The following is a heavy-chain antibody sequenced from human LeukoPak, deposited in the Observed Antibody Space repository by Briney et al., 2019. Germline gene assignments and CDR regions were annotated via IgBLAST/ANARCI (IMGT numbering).Heavy chain of an antibody. CDR3: ARHRYSSGWSNYFDY. Sequence: PSETLSLTCTVSGGSISSYYWSWIRQPPGKGLEWIGYIYYSGSTNYNPSLKSRVTISVDTSKNQFSLKLSSVTAADTAVYYCARHRYSSGWSNYFDYWGQGTLVTVSS. CDR1: GGSISSYY. D-gene: IGHD6-13*01. CDR2: IYYSGST. J-gene: IGHJ4*02. V-gene: IGHV4-59*08.